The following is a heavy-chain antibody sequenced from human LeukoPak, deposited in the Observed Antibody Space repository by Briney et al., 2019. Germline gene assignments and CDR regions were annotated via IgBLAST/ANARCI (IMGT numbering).Heavy chain of an antibody. V-gene: IGHV3-30*18. D-gene: IGHD7-27*01. Sequence: GSLRLSCAASGFTFSSYGMHGVRQAPGKGLEWVAVISYDGSNKYYADSVKGRFTISRDNSKNTLYLQMNSLRAEDTAVYYCAKDLGPYVIYYGMDVWGQGTTVTVSS. J-gene: IGHJ6*02. CDR2: ISYDGSNK. CDR3: AKDLGPYVIYYGMDV. CDR1: GFTFSSYG.